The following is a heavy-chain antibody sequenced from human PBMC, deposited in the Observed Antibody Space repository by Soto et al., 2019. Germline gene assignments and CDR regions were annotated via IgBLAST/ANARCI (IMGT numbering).Heavy chain of an antibody. V-gene: IGHV3-23*01. Sequence: EVQLLESGGGLVQPGGSLRLSCAASGFTFSSYAMSWVRQAPGKGLEWVSAISGSGGSTYYADSVKGRFTISRDNSKNTLDLQMNSLRAEDTAVYYCATFGSYGSGYWSPQRNEFDYWGQGTLVTVSS. CDR2: ISGSGGST. D-gene: IGHD3-3*01. J-gene: IGHJ4*02. CDR1: GFTFSSYA. CDR3: ATFGSYGSGYWSPQRNEFDY.